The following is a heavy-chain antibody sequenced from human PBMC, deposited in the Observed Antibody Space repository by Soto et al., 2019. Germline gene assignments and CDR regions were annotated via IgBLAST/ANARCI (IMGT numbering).Heavy chain of an antibody. J-gene: IGHJ3*02. CDR1: GFTFSSYW. V-gene: IGHV3-7*01. Sequence: GGSLRLSCAASGFTFSSYWMSWVRQAPGKGLEWVANIKQDGSEKYYVDSVKGRFTISRDNAKNSLYLQMNSLRAEDTAVYYCARDHLMVGLRLLEWLNGPHDAFDIWGQGTMVTVSS. CDR3: ARDHLMVGLRLLEWLNGPHDAFDI. CDR2: IKQDGSEK. D-gene: IGHD3-3*01.